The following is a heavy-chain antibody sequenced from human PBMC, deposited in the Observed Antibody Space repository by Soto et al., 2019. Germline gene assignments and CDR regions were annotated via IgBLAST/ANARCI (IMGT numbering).Heavy chain of an antibody. CDR1: GFTFSSYA. V-gene: IGHV3-23*01. CDR3: AKDQGEQPNYGMDV. D-gene: IGHD3-16*01. Sequence: EVQLLESGGGLVQPGGSLRLSCAASGFTFSSYAMSWVRQAPGKGLEWVSAISGSGGSTYYADSVKGRFTISRDNSKNTLYLQMNSLKAEDTAVYYCAKDQGEQPNYGMDVWGQGTTVTVSS. CDR2: ISGSGGST. J-gene: IGHJ6*02.